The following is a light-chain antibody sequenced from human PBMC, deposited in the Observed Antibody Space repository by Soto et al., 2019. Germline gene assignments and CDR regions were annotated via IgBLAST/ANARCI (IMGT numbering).Light chain of an antibody. Sequence: QSALTQPASVSGSPGQSITISCTATSRDFGIYDLVSWYQQHPGKAPKVIIFEGSKRPSGVSNRFSGSKSGNTASLTISGLQSEDEADYYCTSYTPTGALVFGSGTKVTVL. CDR3: TSYTPTGALV. CDR1: SRDFGIYDL. J-gene: IGLJ6*01. V-gene: IGLV2-14*02. CDR2: EGS.